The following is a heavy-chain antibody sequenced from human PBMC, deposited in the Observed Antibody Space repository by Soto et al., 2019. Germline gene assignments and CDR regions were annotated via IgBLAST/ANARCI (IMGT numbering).Heavy chain of an antibody. CDR2: IYLSGNT. CDR1: GGSISSHY. CDR3: AKELKPYNSGWYFALS. D-gene: IGHD6-19*01. J-gene: IGHJ4*02. V-gene: IGHV4-4*07. Sequence: QVQLQESGPGLVKPSETLSLTCTVSGGSISSHYWSWIRQPAGKGLEWIERIYLSGNTKINPSLKNRVTMSVDASKNQFSLNLKSVTAADTAVYYCAKELKPYNSGWYFALSGGQGTLVTVSS.